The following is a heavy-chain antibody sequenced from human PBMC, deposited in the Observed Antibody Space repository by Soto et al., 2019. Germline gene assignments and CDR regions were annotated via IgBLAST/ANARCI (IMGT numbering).Heavy chain of an antibody. CDR2: INPNSGGT. J-gene: IGHJ5*02. V-gene: IGHV1-2*02. CDR1: GYTFTDYY. CDR3: ARDSGFADFFHNWFDP. D-gene: IGHD3-10*01. Sequence: ASVKVSCKASGYTFTDYYMHWVRQAPGQGLEWMGWINPNSGGTNYAQKVQGRVTMPRDTSICTAYMELSRLRSDDTAVYYCARDSGFADFFHNWFDPWGQGTPVTVSS.